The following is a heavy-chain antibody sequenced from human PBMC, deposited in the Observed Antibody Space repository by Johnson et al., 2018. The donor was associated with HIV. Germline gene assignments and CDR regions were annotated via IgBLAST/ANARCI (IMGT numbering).Heavy chain of an antibody. J-gene: IGHJ3*02. Sequence: VQLVESGGGVVQPGGSLRLSCVGSSNYKSWVRQAPGKGLEWVSVIYSGGSTYYADSVTGRFTISRDTSKNMLYLQMNSLRAEDTAVYYCARDTAEDSSGYYYRGDAFDIWGQGTMVTVSS. CDR2: IYSGGST. CDR3: ARDTAEDSSGYYYRGDAFDI. CDR1: SNY. V-gene: IGHV3-53*01. D-gene: IGHD3-22*01.